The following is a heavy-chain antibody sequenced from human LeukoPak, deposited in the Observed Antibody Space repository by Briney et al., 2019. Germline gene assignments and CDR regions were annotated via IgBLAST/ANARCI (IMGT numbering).Heavy chain of an antibody. CDR2: INPSGGST. V-gene: IGHV1-46*01. Sequence: ASVKVSCKASGGTFSSYAISWVRQAPGQGLEWMGIINPSGGSTSYAQKFQGRVTMTRDTSISTAYMELSSLTSDDTAVYFCARGLPLGYCTYGVCYPPKHFDFWGQGTLVTVSS. CDR1: GGTFSSYA. CDR3: ARGLPLGYCTYGVCYPPKHFDF. J-gene: IGHJ4*02. D-gene: IGHD2-8*01.